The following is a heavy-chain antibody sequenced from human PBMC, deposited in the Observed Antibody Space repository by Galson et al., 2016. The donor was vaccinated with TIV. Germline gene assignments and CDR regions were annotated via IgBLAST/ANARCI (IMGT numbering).Heavy chain of an antibody. D-gene: IGHD3/OR15-3a*01. V-gene: IGHV3-64*01. J-gene: IGHJ4*01. Sequence: SLRLSCAASDFTFNSYVMHWVRQAPGKGLEYGSGINTNGQTTYYSNSVRGRFTISRDNSKNTIYLQMGSLSAEYMGVYYCASEGLARQTWLDYWGHGALVTVSS. CDR1: DFTFNSYV. CDR2: INTNGQTT. CDR3: ASEGLARQTWLDY.